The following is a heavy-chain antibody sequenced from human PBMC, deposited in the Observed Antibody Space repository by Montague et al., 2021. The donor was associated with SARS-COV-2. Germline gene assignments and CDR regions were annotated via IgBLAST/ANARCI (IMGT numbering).Heavy chain of an antibody. Sequence: SETLSLTCAVYGGSFGVHYWSWVRQPPGKGLEWIGEINRSGSTNFNPSLKSRFTISVDTSKNQFSLKLTSVTAAGTAVYYCARIGDGYNAPPGYWGQGTLVTVSS. CDR2: INRSGST. D-gene: IGHD5-24*01. CDR1: GGSFGVHY. V-gene: IGHV4-34*01. J-gene: IGHJ4*02. CDR3: ARIGDGYNAPPGY.